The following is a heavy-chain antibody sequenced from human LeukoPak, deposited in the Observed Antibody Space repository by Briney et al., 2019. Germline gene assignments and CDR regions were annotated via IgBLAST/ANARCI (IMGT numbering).Heavy chain of an antibody. Sequence: GASVKVSCKVSGGTFSSYAISWVRHAPGQGLEWMRRSLPILGIANYAQKCQGRVTITADKSTSTAYMELSSLRSEDTAVYYCARSRLKYGDFSTSYWYFDLWGRGTLVTVSS. CDR1: GGTFSSYA. D-gene: IGHD4-17*01. CDR2: SLPILGIA. CDR3: ARSRLKYGDFSTSYWYFDL. J-gene: IGHJ2*01. V-gene: IGHV1-69*04.